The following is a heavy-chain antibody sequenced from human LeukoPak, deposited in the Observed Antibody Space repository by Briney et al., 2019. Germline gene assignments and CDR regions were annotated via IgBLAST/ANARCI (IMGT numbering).Heavy chain of an antibody. CDR1: GFTFSIYA. V-gene: IGHV3-23*01. CDR2: ISGSGGST. Sequence: GGSLRLSCAASGFTFSIYAMSWVRQAPGKGLEWVSAISGSGGSTYYADSVKGRSTISRDNSKNTLYLQMNSLRAEDTAVYYCARGVGTTVFAERDYWGPGTLVTVSS. CDR3: ARGVGTTVFAERDY. J-gene: IGHJ4*02. D-gene: IGHD1-26*01.